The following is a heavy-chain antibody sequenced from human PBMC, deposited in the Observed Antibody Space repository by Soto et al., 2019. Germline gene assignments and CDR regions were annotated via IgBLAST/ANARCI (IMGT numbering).Heavy chain of an antibody. V-gene: IGHV3-23*01. D-gene: IGHD3-9*01. CDR2: ISGSGGST. CDR1: GFTFSSYA. CDR3: AKALSYFDWFPHEY. Sequence: GGSLRLSCAASGFTFSSYAMSWVRQAPGKGLEWVSAISGSGGSTYYADSVKGRFTISRDNSKNTLYLQMNSLRAEDTAVYYSAKALSYFDWFPHEYWGQGTLVTVSS. J-gene: IGHJ4*02.